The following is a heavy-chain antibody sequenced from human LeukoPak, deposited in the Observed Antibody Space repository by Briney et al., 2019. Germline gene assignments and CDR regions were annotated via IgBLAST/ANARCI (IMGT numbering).Heavy chain of an antibody. Sequence: PSETLSLTCTVSGGSLSSYYWSWIRQPPGKGLEWIGYISYSGSTNYNPSLKSRVTISGDTSKNQFSLKLSSVTAADTAVYYCARGYKRTTVTTCHFDYWGQGTLVTVSS. J-gene: IGHJ4*02. D-gene: IGHD4-17*01. CDR3: ARGYKRTTVTTCHFDY. CDR2: ISYSGST. V-gene: IGHV4-59*01. CDR1: GGSLSSYY.